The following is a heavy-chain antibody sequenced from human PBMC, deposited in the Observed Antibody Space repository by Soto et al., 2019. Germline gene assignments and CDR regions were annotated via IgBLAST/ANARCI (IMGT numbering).Heavy chain of an antibody. D-gene: IGHD2-21*02. V-gene: IGHV4-59*01. J-gene: IGHJ4*02. CDR3: ARIPLSGDCYFDY. Sequence: KGLEYIGYIYYSGSTNYNPSLKSRVTISVDTSKNQFSLKLTSVTAADTAIFYCARIPLSGDCYFDYWGQGTLVTGSS. CDR2: IYYSGST.